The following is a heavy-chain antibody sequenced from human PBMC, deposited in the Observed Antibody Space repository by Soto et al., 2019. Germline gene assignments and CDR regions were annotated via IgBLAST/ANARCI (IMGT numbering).Heavy chain of an antibody. Sequence: PGGSLRLSCAASGFVFSDFQFNWVRQAPGGGLEWLSSITGTSAFTEYAESIEGRFTISRDNPNKLLFLQMDNLRPEDTAVYYCARDNLAFQGAFDLWGQGTLVTVSS. CDR1: GFVFSDFQ. CDR2: ITGTSAFT. CDR3: ARDNLAFQGAFDL. D-gene: IGHD3-16*01. J-gene: IGHJ4*02. V-gene: IGHV3-21*01.